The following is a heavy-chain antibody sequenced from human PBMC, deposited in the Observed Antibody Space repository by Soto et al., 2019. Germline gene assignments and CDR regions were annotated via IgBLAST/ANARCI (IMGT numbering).Heavy chain of an antibody. V-gene: IGHV5-51*01. D-gene: IGHD1-1*01. CDR3: PGGPEEGPTRTNWFDS. Sequence: PGESLKISCKGCGYSFTSYWIGWVLQMPGKDLEWMGIIYPGDSDTRYSPSFQVQVTISADKSISTSYLQWSRLKASDTAMYYCPGGPEEGPTRTNWFDSWGQGTLVTVS. J-gene: IGHJ5*02. CDR2: IYPGDSDT. CDR1: GYSFTSYW.